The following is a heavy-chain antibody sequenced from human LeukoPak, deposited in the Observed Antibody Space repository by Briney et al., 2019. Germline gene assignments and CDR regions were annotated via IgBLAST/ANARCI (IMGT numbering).Heavy chain of an antibody. V-gene: IGHV4-59*08. CDR1: GGSMSSYY. CDR2: IYYSGST. D-gene: IGHD2-2*01. J-gene: IGHJ4*02. Sequence: SETLSLTCTVSGGSMSSYYWSWIRQPPGKGLEWIGYIYYSGSTNYNPSLKSRVTISVDTSKNQFSLKLSSVTAADTAVYYCARHYRAAMGEFDYWGQGTLVTVSS. CDR3: ARHYRAAMGEFDY.